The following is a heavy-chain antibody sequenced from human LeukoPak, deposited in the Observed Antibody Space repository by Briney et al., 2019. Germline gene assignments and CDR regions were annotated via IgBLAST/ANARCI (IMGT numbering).Heavy chain of an antibody. J-gene: IGHJ4*02. CDR2: IYTSGST. CDR3: ASLLIDYGGQYFDY. CDR1: GGSISSYY. D-gene: IGHD4-23*01. V-gene: IGHV4-4*07. Sequence: SETLSLTCTVSGGSISSYYWSWIRQPAGKGLEWIGRIYTSGSTTYNPSLKSRVTISVDTSKNQFSLKLSSVTAADTAVYYCASLLIDYGGQYFDYWGQGTLVTVSS.